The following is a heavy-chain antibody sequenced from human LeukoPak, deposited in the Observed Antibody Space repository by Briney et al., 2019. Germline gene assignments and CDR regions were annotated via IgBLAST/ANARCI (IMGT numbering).Heavy chain of an antibody. V-gene: IGHV4-4*07. CDR3: AGYSSSWYFDY. J-gene: IGHJ4*02. Sequence: TSETLSLTCTGSSSSISSHYWSWIRQPAGKGLEWIGRIHTSGSTNYNPSLKSRVTMSVDTSKNQFYLKLSSVTAADTAVYYCAGYSSSWYFDYWGEGALVTVSS. D-gene: IGHD6-13*01. CDR1: SSSISSHY. CDR2: IHTSGST.